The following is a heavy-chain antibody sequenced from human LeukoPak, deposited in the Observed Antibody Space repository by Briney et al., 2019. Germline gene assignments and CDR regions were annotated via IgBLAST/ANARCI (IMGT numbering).Heavy chain of an antibody. D-gene: IGHD2-15*01. CDR2: IYYSGST. CDR3: ARSWGTSAGYFDY. V-gene: IGHV4-31*03. CDR1: GGSISSGDYH. J-gene: IGHJ4*02. Sequence: PSETLSLTRTVSGGSISSGDYHWNWIRQHPGKGLEWIGYIYYSGSTYYNPSLKNRVTISVDTSKNQFSLKLSSVTAADTAVYYCARSWGTSAGYFDYWGQGTLVTVSS.